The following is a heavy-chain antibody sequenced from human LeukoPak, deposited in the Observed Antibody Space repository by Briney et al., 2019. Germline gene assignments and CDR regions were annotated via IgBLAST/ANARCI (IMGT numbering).Heavy chain of an antibody. V-gene: IGHV4-59*01. J-gene: IGHJ4*02. Sequence: KPSETLSLTCTVSGGSISSYYWSWIRQPPGKGLEWIGYIYYSGSTNYNPSLKSRVTISVDTSKNQFSLKLSSVTAADPAVYYRARVGLRLGELSFYFDYWGQGTLVTVSS. D-gene: IGHD3-16*02. CDR1: GGSISSYY. CDR3: ARVGLRLGELSFYFDY. CDR2: IYYSGST.